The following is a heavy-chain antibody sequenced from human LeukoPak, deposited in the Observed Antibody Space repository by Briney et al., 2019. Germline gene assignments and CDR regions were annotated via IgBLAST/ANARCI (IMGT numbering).Heavy chain of an antibody. CDR1: GGTFSSYA. J-gene: IGHJ4*02. CDR3: AREGGYYDILTGYFRTGGPLDY. D-gene: IGHD3-9*01. Sequence: ASVKVSCKASGGTFSSYAISWVRQAPGQGLEWMGWISAYNGNTNYAQKLQGRVTMTTDTSTSTAYMELRSLRSDDTAVYYCAREGGYYDILTGYFRTGGPLDYWGQGTLVTVSS. CDR2: ISAYNGNT. V-gene: IGHV1-18*01.